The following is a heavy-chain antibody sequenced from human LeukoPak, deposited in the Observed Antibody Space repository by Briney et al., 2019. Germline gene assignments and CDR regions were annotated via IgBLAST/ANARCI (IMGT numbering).Heavy chain of an antibody. CDR3: ARQGYADFSPRPFDY. D-gene: IGHD4-17*01. V-gene: IGHV4-39*01. CDR2: VYYSGNT. J-gene: IGHJ4*02. CDR1: GGSISNSGYY. Sequence: SETLSLTCTVSGGSISNSGYYWGWIRQPPGKGLEWIGSVYYSGNTNYNPSLKNRVTISVDTSKSQFSLKLRSVTAADTAVFYCARQGYADFSPRPFDYWGQGTLVTVSS.